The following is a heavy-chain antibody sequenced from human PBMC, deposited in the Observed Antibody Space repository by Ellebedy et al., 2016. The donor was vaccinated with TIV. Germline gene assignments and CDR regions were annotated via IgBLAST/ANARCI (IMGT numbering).Heavy chain of an antibody. V-gene: IGHV4-4*02. Sequence: MPSETLSLTCAVSGASITSSNWWPWVRQAPGRGLEWMGEVYHSGSTYYNPSLKSRVSMSVDKSKNQFSLNLSSVTAADTAIYYCARDRDVTSRGILDYWGQGILVTVSS. D-gene: IGHD5-24*01. CDR1: GASITSSNW. J-gene: IGHJ4*02. CDR3: ARDRDVTSRGILDY. CDR2: VYHSGST.